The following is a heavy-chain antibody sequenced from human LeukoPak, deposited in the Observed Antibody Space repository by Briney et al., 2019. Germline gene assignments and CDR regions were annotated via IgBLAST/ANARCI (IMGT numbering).Heavy chain of an antibody. D-gene: IGHD3-10*01. CDR2: INHSGST. V-gene: IGHV4-34*01. CDR1: GGSFSDYY. J-gene: IGHJ6*03. Sequence: SETLSLTCAVYGGSFSDYYWGWIRQPPGKGLEWIGEINHSGSTNYNPSLTRRVTMLIHTSTNQFSLKLRSVTAADTAVYYCASLGRWFGQFYMDVWDKGTTVIISS. CDR3: ASLGRWFGQFYMDV.